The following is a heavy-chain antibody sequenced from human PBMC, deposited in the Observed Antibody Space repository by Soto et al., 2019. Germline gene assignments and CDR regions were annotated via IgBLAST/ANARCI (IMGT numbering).Heavy chain of an antibody. CDR3: AHMSYSGTYYFDS. D-gene: IGHD1-26*01. CDR2: INPNSGGT. Sequence: ASVKVSCKASGYTFTEYYMHWVRQAPGQGLEWMGWINPNSGGTNYAHRFQGRVTVTKDTSKNHVVLTMTNMGPLDTATYYCAHMSYSGTYYFDSWGQGTLVTVSS. V-gene: IGHV1-2*02. J-gene: IGHJ4*02. CDR1: GYTFTEYY.